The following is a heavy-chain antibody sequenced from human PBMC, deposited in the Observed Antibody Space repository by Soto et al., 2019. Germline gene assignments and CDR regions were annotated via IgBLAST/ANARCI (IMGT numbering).Heavy chain of an antibody. V-gene: IGHV4-4*02. Sequence: SLTLSLTCAVSGASVSSTYWWRWIRQPPGKGPEWIGEINHRGSANYNPSLKSRVTISVDISKSQFSLRLTSVTAADTAVYYCARYNAASGTYYFDFWGQGALVTVSS. CDR3: ARYNAASGTYYFDF. CDR2: INHRGSA. D-gene: IGHD6-13*01. J-gene: IGHJ4*02. CDR1: GASVSSTYW.